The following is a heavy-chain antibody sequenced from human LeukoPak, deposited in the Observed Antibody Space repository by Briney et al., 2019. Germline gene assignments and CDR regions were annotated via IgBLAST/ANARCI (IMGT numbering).Heavy chain of an antibody. CDR2: IYYSGST. V-gene: IGHV4-31*03. Sequence: SETLSLTCTVSGGSISSGGYYWSWIRQHPGKGLEWIGYIYYSGSTYYNPSLKSRVTISVDTSKNQFSLKLSSVTAADTAVYYCARDRGLLLWFGQTGRHDAFDIWGQGAMVTVSS. CDR3: ARDRGLLLWFGQTGRHDAFDI. J-gene: IGHJ3*02. CDR1: GGSISSGGYY. D-gene: IGHD3-10*01.